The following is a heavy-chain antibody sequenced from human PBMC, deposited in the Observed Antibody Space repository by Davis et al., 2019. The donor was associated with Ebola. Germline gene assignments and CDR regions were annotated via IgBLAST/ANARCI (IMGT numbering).Heavy chain of an antibody. CDR3: ARGVRSPRAHDAFDI. Sequence: ASVKVSCKASGYTFTGYYMHWVRQAPGQGLEWMGWINPNSGGTNYAQKLQGRVTMTTDTSTSTAYMELRSLRSDDTAVYYCARGVRSPRAHDAFDIWGQGTMVTVSS. CDR1: GYTFTGYY. J-gene: IGHJ3*02. V-gene: IGHV1-2*02. CDR2: INPNSGGT. D-gene: IGHD4-11*01.